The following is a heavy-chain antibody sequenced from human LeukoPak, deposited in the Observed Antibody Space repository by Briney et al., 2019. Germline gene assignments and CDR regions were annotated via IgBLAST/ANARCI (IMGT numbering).Heavy chain of an antibody. CDR3: ARDPTDCSSTSCYGLGAFDI. Sequence: KPSETLSLTCTVSGGSISSYYWSWIRQPPGKGLDWIGYIYYSGSTNYNPSLKSRVTISVDTSKNQFSLKLSSVTAADTAVYYCARDPTDCSSTSCYGLGAFDIWGQGTMVTVSS. CDR2: IYYSGST. CDR1: GGSISSYY. J-gene: IGHJ3*02. D-gene: IGHD2-2*01. V-gene: IGHV4-59*01.